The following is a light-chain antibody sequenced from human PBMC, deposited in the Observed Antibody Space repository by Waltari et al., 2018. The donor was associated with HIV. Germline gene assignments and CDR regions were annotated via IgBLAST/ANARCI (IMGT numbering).Light chain of an antibody. CDR3: QQHKSYSPSS. CDR1: QSIDSW. J-gene: IGKJ2*01. Sequence: DIQMTQSPSTLSASVGDTVSITCRASQSIDSWLALYQQKPGKAPKLLIYKASNLESGVPPSFSGSGSGTEFTLTITSLLPDDFATYYCQQHKSYSPSSFGQGTRLEIK. V-gene: IGKV1-5*03. CDR2: KAS.